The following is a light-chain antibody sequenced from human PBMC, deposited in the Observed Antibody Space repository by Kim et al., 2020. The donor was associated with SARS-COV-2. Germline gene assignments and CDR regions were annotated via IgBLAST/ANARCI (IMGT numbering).Light chain of an antibody. V-gene: IGLV2-8*01. CDR3: SSYAGSNSPYV. CDR2: EVS. J-gene: IGLJ1*01. CDR1: SSDVGGYNY. Sequence: QSVTNSCTGTSSDVGGYNYVSWYQQHPGKAPKLMIYEVSKRPSGVPDRFSGSKSGNTASLTVSGLQAEDEADYYCSSYAGSNSPYVFGTGTKVTVL.